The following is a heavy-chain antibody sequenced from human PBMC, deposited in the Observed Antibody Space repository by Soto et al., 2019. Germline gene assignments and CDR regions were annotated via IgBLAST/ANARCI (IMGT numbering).Heavy chain of an antibody. D-gene: IGHD2-8*01. Sequence: GGSLRLSCAASGFTFSSYGMHWVRQAPGKGLEWVAVISYDGSNKYYADSVKGRFTISRDNSKNTLYLQMNSLRVEDTAVYYCAKDMKVLMVYAITAPLWFDPWGQGTLVTVSS. CDR1: GFTFSSYG. V-gene: IGHV3-30*18. CDR2: ISYDGSNK. CDR3: AKDMKVLMVYAITAPLWFDP. J-gene: IGHJ5*02.